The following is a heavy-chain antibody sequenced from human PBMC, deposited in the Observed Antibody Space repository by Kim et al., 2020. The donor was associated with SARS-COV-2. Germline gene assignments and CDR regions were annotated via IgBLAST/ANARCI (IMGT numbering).Heavy chain of an antibody. Sequence: GGSLRLSCAASGFTFSTYSMNWVRQAPGKGLEWVSSISTSSSYIYYADSVKDRFTISRDNAKNSLFLQLNSLRAEDTAVYYCARAGHMTMIVVVEGSAFDIWGEGTMVTASS. V-gene: IGHV3-21*01. CDR3: ARAGHMTMIVVVEGSAFDI. J-gene: IGHJ3*02. CDR1: GFTFSTYS. CDR2: ISTSSSYI. D-gene: IGHD3-22*01.